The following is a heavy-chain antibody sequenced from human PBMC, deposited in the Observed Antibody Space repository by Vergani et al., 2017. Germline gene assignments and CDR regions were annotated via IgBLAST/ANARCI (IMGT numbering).Heavy chain of an antibody. CDR3: AKDRVDYYYMDV. Sequence: QVQLVESGGGVVQPGRSLRLSCAASGFTFSSYGMHWVRQAPGKGLEWGAVISYDGSNKYYADSVKGRFTISRDNSKNTLYLQMNSLRAEDTAVYYCAKDRVDYYYMDVWGKGTTVTVSS. V-gene: IGHV3-30*18. CDR1: GFTFSSYG. D-gene: IGHD5-12*01. CDR2: ISYDGSNK. J-gene: IGHJ6*03.